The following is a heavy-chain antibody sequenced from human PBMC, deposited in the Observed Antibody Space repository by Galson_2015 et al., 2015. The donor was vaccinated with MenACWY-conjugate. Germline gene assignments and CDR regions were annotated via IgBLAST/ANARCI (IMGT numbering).Heavy chain of an antibody. D-gene: IGHD2-2*02. CDR3: ATSPLFEDITVLPAAIWYFQR. CDR1: GYTFTTYA. J-gene: IGHJ1*01. CDR2: INPANGNT. Sequence: SVKVSCKASGYTFTTYAMHWVRQAPGQRLEWMGWINPANGNTKYSQNFQGRLTFTRDTSATTVYMELSSLRSVDTAVYYCATSPLFEDITVLPAAIWYFQRWGQGTLVTVSP. V-gene: IGHV1-3*01.